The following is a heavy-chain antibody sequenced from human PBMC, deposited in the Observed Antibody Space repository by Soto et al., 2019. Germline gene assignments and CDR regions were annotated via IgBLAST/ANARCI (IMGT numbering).Heavy chain of an antibody. CDR3: ARDILVVVNLYGMDV. CDR1: GFTFSSYA. V-gene: IGHV3-30-3*01. Sequence: VHLLESGGVLVQPGGSLRLSCAASGFTFSSYAMHWVRQAPGKGLEWVAVISYDGSNKYYADSVKGRFTISRDNSKNTLYLQMNSLRAEDTAVYYCARDILVVVNLYGMDVWGQGTTVTVSS. D-gene: IGHD3-22*01. CDR2: ISYDGSNK. J-gene: IGHJ6*02.